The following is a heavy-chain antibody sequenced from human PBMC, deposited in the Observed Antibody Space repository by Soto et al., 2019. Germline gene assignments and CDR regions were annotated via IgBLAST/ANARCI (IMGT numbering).Heavy chain of an antibody. Sequence: GGSLRLSCAASGFTFSNAWMSWVRQAPGKGLEWVGRIKSKTDGGTTDYAAPVKGRFTISRDDSKNTLYLQMNSLKTEDTAVYYCTTPTTVTTVYYYYGMDVWGQGTTVTVSS. CDR3: TTPTTVTTVYYYYGMDV. J-gene: IGHJ6*02. CDR1: GFTFSNAW. V-gene: IGHV3-15*01. CDR2: IKSKTDGGTT. D-gene: IGHD4-17*01.